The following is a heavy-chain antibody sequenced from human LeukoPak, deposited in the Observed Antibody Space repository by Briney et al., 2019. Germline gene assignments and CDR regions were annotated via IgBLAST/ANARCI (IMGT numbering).Heavy chain of an antibody. Sequence: SGGSLRLSCAASGFNFSIYSMNWVRQAPGKGLEWVSYITRSSTTIYYADSVKGRFTISRDNAKNSLYLQMNSLRAEDTAVYYCARTVVATPGYYWGQGTLVTVSS. CDR1: GFNFSIYS. CDR3: ARTVVATPGYY. J-gene: IGHJ4*02. V-gene: IGHV3-48*04. CDR2: ITRSSTTI. D-gene: IGHD2-21*01.